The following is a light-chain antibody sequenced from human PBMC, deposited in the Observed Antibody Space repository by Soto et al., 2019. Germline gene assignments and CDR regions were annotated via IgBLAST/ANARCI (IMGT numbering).Light chain of an antibody. J-gene: IGKJ2*01. Sequence: EIVMTQSPATLSVSPGERATLSCRASQSVSSNLAWYQQKPGQAPRLLIYGASTRATGIPARFSGSGSGTEFTLTISSLQSEAFAVYYCQQYNNWPPPTFGQGTKLEIK. CDR3: QQYNNWPPPT. V-gene: IGKV3-15*01. CDR1: QSVSSN. CDR2: GAS.